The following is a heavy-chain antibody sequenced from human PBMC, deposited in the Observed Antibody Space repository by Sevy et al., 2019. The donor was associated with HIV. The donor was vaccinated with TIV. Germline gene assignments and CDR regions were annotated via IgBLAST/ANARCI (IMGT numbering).Heavy chain of an antibody. J-gene: IGHJ3*02. CDR1: GISFSNYW. V-gene: IGHV3-7*01. CDR2: INQDGSEK. Sequence: GGSLRLSCAASGISFSNYWMSWVRQAPGKGLEWVANINQDGSEKKFVGSVKGRFTISRDNAKNSVYLQMNSLTAEETAVYYCARDRWAKYPEDGFDIWGQGTMVTVSS. CDR3: ARDRWAKYPEDGFDI.